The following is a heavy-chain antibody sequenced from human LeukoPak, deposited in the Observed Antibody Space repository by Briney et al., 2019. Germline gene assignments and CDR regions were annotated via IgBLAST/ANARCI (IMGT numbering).Heavy chain of an antibody. D-gene: IGHD2-21*02. CDR1: GFTFSSDG. CDR3: AKSPRLLNCGGACFIFDY. J-gene: IGHJ4*02. V-gene: IGHV3-30*02. CDR2: IRYDVSNK. Sequence: GGSLRLSCAASGFTFSSDGMHWVRQAPGKGLEWGAFIRYDVSNKYYAESVKGRFTISRDNSKNTLYLQMNSLRAEDTAVYYCAKSPRLLNCGGACFIFDYWGQGTLVTVSS.